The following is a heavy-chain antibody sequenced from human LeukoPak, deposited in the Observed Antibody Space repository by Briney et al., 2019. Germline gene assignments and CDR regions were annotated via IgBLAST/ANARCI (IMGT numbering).Heavy chain of an antibody. J-gene: IGHJ5*02. CDR1: GDTFGNYA. V-gene: IGHV1-69*04. CDR2: IIPIFPKT. Sequence: ASVKVSCKASGDTFGNYAINWVQQAPGQGLEWMGRIIPIFPKTNYAQKFQGRVTITADMSSSTAYLELSSLSSEDTAVYYCARDPKVQAVPDGRNDRNDPWGQGTLVTVSS. CDR3: ARDPKVQAVPDGRNDRNDP. D-gene: IGHD1-1*01.